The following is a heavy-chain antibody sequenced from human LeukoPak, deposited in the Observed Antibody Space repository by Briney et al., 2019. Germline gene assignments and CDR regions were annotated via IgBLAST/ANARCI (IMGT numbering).Heavy chain of an antibody. J-gene: IGHJ6*03. V-gene: IGHV4-4*07. D-gene: IGHD2/OR15-2a*01. CDR3: ARSFLDYMDV. CDR2: IYKSGTT. Sequence: PSETLSLTCTVSGESINPYYWNWIRQSAGKGLEWIGHIYKSGTTNFNPSLTSRVTMSLDTSRYQFSLKLRAVAAADTAVYGGARSFLDYMDVWGKGTTVTVSS. CDR1: GESINPYY.